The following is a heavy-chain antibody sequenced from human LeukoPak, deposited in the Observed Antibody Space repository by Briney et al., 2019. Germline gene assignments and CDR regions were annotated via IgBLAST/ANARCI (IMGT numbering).Heavy chain of an antibody. V-gene: IGHV3-23*01. J-gene: IGHJ4*02. CDR3: AKEAARTSGMSYFDY. Sequence: GGSLRLSCAASGFTFSRYAMSWVRQAPGKGLEWVSAISGSGDSTYYADSVKGRFTISRDNSMNTLYLQVNNLRVEDTAVYYCAKEAARTSGMSYFDYWGRGTLVTVSS. CDR2: ISGSGDST. CDR1: GFTFSRYA. D-gene: IGHD6-6*01.